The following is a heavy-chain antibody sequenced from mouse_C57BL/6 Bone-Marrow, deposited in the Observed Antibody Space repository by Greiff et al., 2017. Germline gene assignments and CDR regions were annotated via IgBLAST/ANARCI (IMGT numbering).Heavy chain of an antibody. Sequence: VQLQQSGAELARPGASVKLSCKASGYTFTSYGISWVKQRTGQGLEWIGEIYPRSGNTYYNEKFKGKATLTADKSSSTAYMELRSLTSEDSAVYFCARLDSSGYTWFAYWGQGTLVTVSA. CDR3: ARLDSSGYTWFAY. CDR2: IYPRSGNT. J-gene: IGHJ3*01. D-gene: IGHD3-2*02. CDR1: GYTFTSYG. V-gene: IGHV1-81*01.